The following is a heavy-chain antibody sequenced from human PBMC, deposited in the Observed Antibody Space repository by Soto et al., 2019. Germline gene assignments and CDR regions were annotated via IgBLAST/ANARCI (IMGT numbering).Heavy chain of an antibody. Sequence: EVQLLESGGGLVQPGGSLSLSCAASGFTFSSYAMSWVRQAPGKGLEWVSAIGGSGGSTYYADSVKGRFTISRDNSKNTLYLKMNSLRAEDTAVYYCAKENGYSSSWFEFDYWGQGTLVTVSS. CDR2: IGGSGGST. V-gene: IGHV3-23*01. D-gene: IGHD6-13*01. J-gene: IGHJ4*02. CDR3: AKENGYSSSWFEFDY. CDR1: GFTFSSYA.